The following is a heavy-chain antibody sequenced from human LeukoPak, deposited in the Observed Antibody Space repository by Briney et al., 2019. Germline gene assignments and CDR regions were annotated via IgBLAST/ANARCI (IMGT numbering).Heavy chain of an antibody. CDR3: ARGTATMVRGVIPGKFDY. Sequence: SETLSLTCAVYGGSFSGYYWSWIRQPPGKGLEWIGEINHSGSTNYNPSLKSRVTISVDTSKNQFSLKLSSVTAADTAVYYCARGTATMVRGVIPGKFDYWGQGTLVTVSS. J-gene: IGHJ4*02. CDR2: INHSGST. D-gene: IGHD3-10*01. CDR1: GGSFSGYY. V-gene: IGHV4-34*01.